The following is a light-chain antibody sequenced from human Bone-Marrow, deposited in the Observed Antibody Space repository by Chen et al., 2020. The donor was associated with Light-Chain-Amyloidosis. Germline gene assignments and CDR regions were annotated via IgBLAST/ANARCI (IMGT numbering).Light chain of an antibody. CDR2: DAS. CDR3: QQRSNWSPT. CDR1: QSVSSY. V-gene: IGKV3-11*01. Sequence: IVLTQSTATLSLSPGERATLSCRASQSVSSYLAWYQQKPGQDPRILIYDASNRATGIPARFSGSGSGTDFTLTISSLEPEDFAVYYCQQRSNWSPTFGQGTRLEIK. J-gene: IGKJ5*01.